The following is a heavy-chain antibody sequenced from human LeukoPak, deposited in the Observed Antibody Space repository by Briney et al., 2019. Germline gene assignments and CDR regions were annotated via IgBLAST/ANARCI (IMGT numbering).Heavy chain of an antibody. Sequence: GGSLRLSCAASGFKFDDYGMSWVRQAPGKGLEWVSGINWNGGSTGYADSVKGRFTISRDNAKNSLYLQMNSLRAEDTAVYYCARDPGYYDSSGYYYNYYFDYWGQGTLVTVSS. CDR3: ARDPGYYDSSGYYYNYYFDY. CDR1: GFKFDDYG. V-gene: IGHV3-20*04. D-gene: IGHD3-22*01. J-gene: IGHJ4*02. CDR2: INWNGGST.